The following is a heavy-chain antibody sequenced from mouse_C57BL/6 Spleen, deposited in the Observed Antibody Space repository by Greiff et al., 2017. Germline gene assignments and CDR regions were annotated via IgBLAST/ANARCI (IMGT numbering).Heavy chain of an antibody. CDR3: ASLGNYGGYAMDY. Sequence: HVQLKQSGPGLVAPSQSLSITCTVSGFSLTSYGVDWVRQSPGKGLEWLGVIWGVGSTNYNSALKSRLSISKDNSKSQVFLKMNSLQTDDTAMYYGASLGNYGGYAMDYWGQGTSVTVSS. D-gene: IGHD2-1*01. CDR2: IWGVGST. V-gene: IGHV2-6*01. CDR1: GFSLTSYG. J-gene: IGHJ4*01.